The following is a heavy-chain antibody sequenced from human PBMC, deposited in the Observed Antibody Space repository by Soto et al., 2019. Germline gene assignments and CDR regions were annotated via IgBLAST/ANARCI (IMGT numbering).Heavy chain of an antibody. Sequence: PGGSLRLSCAASGFTFDDYAMHWVRQAPGKGLEWVSGISWNSGSIGYADSVKGRFTISRDNAKNSLYLQMNSLRAEDTALYYCAKEAEFGSFDYWGQGTLVTVSS. CDR3: AKEAEFGSFDY. CDR1: GFTFDDYA. D-gene: IGHD3-16*01. CDR2: ISWNSGSI. J-gene: IGHJ4*02. V-gene: IGHV3-9*01.